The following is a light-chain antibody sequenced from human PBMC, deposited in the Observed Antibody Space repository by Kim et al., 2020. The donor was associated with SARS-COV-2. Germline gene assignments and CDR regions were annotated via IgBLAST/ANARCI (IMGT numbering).Light chain of an antibody. V-gene: IGKV3-15*01. CDR2: GAS. J-gene: IGKJ5*01. Sequence: ETVMTQSPATLSVSPGERATLSCRASQSVSSNLAWYQQKPGQAPRLLIYGASTRATGIPARFSGSGSGTEFILTISSLQSEDFALYYCQQYNDWIIFGQGTRLGL. CDR3: QQYNDWII. CDR1: QSVSSN.